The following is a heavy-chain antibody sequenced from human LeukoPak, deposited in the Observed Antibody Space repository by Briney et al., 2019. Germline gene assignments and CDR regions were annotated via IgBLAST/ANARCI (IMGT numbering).Heavy chain of an antibody. J-gene: IGHJ4*02. CDR1: GFTFSRHW. Sequence: GGSLRLSCAASGFTFSRHWMHWVRQAPGKGLVWISRINSDASDTNYADFVKGRFTISRDNAKNTLLLQMNSLRAEDTAVYYCVRDGVGAPPFDYWGQGVLVTVSS. V-gene: IGHV3-74*01. D-gene: IGHD1-26*01. CDR3: VRDGVGAPPFDY. CDR2: INSDASDT.